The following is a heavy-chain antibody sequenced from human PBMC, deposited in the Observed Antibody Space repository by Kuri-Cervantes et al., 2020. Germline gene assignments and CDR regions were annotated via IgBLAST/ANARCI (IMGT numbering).Heavy chain of an antibody. D-gene: IGHD3-22*01. J-gene: IGHJ4*02. CDR3: AKVVGDSSGSWFDY. Sequence: GESLKISCAASGFTFSDYYMSWIRQAPGKGLEWVSYISSSGGIRYYADSVKGRFTISRDNAKNSLFLQMNSLRAEDTAVYYCAKVVGDSSGSWFDYWGQGTLVTVSS. CDR2: ISSSGGIR. CDR1: GFTFSDYY. V-gene: IGHV3-11*04.